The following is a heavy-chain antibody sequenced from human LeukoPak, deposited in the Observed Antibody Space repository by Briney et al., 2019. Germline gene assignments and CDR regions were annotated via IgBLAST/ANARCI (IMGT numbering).Heavy chain of an antibody. D-gene: IGHD3-9*01. CDR3: ARVKRDYDILTGYYDDAFDI. V-gene: IGHV3-30*02. CDR1: GFTFSSYG. CDR2: IRYDGSNK. Sequence: GGSLRLSCAASGFTFSSYGMHWVRQAPGKGLEWVAFIRYDGSNKYYADSVKGRFTISRDNAKNSLYLQMNSLRAEDTAVYYCARVKRDYDILTGYYDDAFDIWGQGTMVTVSS. J-gene: IGHJ3*02.